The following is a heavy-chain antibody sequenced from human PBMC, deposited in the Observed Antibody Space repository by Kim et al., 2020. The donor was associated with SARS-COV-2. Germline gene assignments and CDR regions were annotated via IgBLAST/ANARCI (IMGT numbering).Heavy chain of an antibody. V-gene: IGHV2-5*02. Sequence: SGPTLVNPTQTLTLTCTLSGFSITTTGVGVGWIRQPPGKALEWLALIFWDDDKRYSPSLKSRLTISKDTSKNQVVLTMTNMDPVDTATYFCAHSYTSGRYYRRDFDYWGQGTLVTVSS. CDR1: GFSITTTGVG. CDR3: AHSYTSGRYYRRDFDY. J-gene: IGHJ4*02. D-gene: IGHD3-10*01. CDR2: IFWDDDK.